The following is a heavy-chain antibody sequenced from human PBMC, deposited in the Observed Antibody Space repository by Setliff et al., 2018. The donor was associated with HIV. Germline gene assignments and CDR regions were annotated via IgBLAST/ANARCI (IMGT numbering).Heavy chain of an antibody. Sequence: ASVKVSCKASGYTFTSYGISWVRQAPGQGLEWMGWISGYNGNTKYVQRFQGRVAMTTETSTTTAYMELSSLRSEDTAVYYCARGHYYDSSGYFRPLGYWGQGTLVTVSS. CDR3: ARGHYYDSSGYFRPLGY. CDR2: ISGYNGNT. V-gene: IGHV1-18*01. D-gene: IGHD3-22*01. J-gene: IGHJ4*02. CDR1: GYTFTSYG.